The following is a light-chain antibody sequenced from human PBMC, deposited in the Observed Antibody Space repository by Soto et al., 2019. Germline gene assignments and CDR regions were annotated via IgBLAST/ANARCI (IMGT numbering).Light chain of an antibody. J-gene: IGKJ2*01. CDR1: QSVSSSY. CDR3: QQYGSSPPRYT. CDR2: GAS. V-gene: IGKV3-20*01. Sequence: EIVLPQSPGTLSLSPGERATLSCRASQSVSSSYLAWYQQKPGQAPRLLIYGASSRATGIPDRFSGSGSGTDFTLTISRLEAEEFVVYYCQQYGSSPPRYTFGQGTKLEIK.